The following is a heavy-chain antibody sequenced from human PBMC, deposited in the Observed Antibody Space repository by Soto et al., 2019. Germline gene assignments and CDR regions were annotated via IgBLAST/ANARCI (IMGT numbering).Heavy chain of an antibody. CDR3: ARGITIFGVVEGGGMDV. Sequence: ITCAGASGSISGGGYSWSWIRQPPGKGLEWIGYIYHSGSTYYNPSLKSRVTISVDRSKNQFSLKLSSVTAADTAVYYCARGITIFGVVEGGGMDVWGQGTTVTVSS. J-gene: IGHJ6*02. CDR2: IYHSGST. D-gene: IGHD3-3*01. CDR1: SGSISGGGYS. V-gene: IGHV4-30-2*01.